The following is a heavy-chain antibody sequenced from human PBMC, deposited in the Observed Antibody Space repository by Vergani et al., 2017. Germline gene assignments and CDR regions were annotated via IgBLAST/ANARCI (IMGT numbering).Heavy chain of an antibody. D-gene: IGHD2-2*02. CDR1: GGSISSYY. CDR3: AGALGYCSSTSCYTDYYYYGMDV. V-gene: IGHV4-59*01. CDR2: IYYSGST. J-gene: IGHJ6*02. Sequence: QVQLQESGPGLVKPSQTLSLTCTVSGGSISSYYWSWIRQPPGKGLEWIGYIYYSGSTNYNPSVKSRVTISVDTSKNQFSLKLSSVTAADTAVYYCAGALGYCSSTSCYTDYYYYGMDVWGQGTTVTVSS.